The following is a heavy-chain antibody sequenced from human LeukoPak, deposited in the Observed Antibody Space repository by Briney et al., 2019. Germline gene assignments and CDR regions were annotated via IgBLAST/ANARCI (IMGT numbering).Heavy chain of an antibody. Sequence: PGGSLRLSCAASGFTFDDYAMHWVRQAPGKGLEWVSGISWNSGSIGYADSVKGRFTISRDNAKNSLYLQINSLRPEDTALYYCAKGGYDLDYYFDYWGQGTLVTVSS. CDR2: ISWNSGSI. CDR3: AKGGYDLDYYFDY. J-gene: IGHJ4*02. CDR1: GFTFDDYA. V-gene: IGHV3-9*01. D-gene: IGHD2-2*01.